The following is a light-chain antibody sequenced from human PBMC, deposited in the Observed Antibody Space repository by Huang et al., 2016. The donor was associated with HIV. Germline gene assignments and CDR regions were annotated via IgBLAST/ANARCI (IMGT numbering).Light chain of an antibody. J-gene: IGKJ2*01. V-gene: IGKV3-15*01. CDR2: GAS. CDR1: QHIGSN. CDR3: YQYKHS. Sequence: VLTQSPATLSVSLGESATVSCRASQHIGSNLAWYQQRPGQAPRLLIQGASTRATSVPARFSGSGSGTEFALTISSLRSEDSAVYYCYQYKHSFGQGTKLEIK.